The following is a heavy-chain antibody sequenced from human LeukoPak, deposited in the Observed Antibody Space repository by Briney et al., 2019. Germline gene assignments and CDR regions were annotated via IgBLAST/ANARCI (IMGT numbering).Heavy chain of an antibody. CDR2: ISSSSSYI. Sequence: GGTLSLSCAASGFTFSSYSMNWVRQAPGKGLEWVSSISSSSSYIYYADSVKGRFTISRDNAKNSMYLQMNSLRAEDTAVNYRARGENNYGYYYFDYWGQGTLVTVSS. V-gene: IGHV3-21*01. J-gene: IGHJ4*02. CDR1: GFTFSSYS. CDR3: ARGENNYGYYYFDY. D-gene: IGHD5-18*01.